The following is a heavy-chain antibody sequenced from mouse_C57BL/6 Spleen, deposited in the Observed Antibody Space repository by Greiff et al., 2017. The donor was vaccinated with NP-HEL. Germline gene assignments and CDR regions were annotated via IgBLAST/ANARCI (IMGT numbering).Heavy chain of an antibody. CDR3: ARKGYYGNSYAMDY. V-gene: IGHV1-61*01. Sequence: QVQLQQPGAELVRPGSSVKLSCKASGYTFTSYWMDWVKQRPGQGLEWIGNIYPSDSETHYNQKFKDKATLTVDKSSSTAYMQLSSLTSEDSAVYYCARKGYYGNSYAMDYWGQGTSVTVSS. J-gene: IGHJ4*01. CDR2: IYPSDSET. CDR1: GYTFTSYW. D-gene: IGHD2-1*01.